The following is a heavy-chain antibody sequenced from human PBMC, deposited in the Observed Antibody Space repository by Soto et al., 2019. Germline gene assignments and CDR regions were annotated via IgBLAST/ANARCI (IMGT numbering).Heavy chain of an antibody. Sequence: QVQLVESGGGVVQPGRSLRLSCAASGFTFSSYAMHWVRQAPGKGLEWVAVISYDGSNKYYADSVKGRFTISRDNSKNTLYLQMNSLRAEDTAVYYCARVATGIVVVPAAILDPWFDPWGQGTLVTVSS. CDR1: GFTFSSYA. CDR2: ISYDGSNK. CDR3: ARVATGIVVVPAAILDPWFDP. J-gene: IGHJ5*02. V-gene: IGHV3-30-3*01. D-gene: IGHD2-2*01.